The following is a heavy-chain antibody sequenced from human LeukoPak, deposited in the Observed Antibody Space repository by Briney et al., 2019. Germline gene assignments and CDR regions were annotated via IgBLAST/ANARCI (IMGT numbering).Heavy chain of an antibody. CDR1: GYTFTGYY. CDR3: ARGSSSWYRDNYYFDY. J-gene: IGHJ4*02. Sequence: ASVKVSCEASGYTFTGYYMHWVRQAPGQGLEWMGWINPNSGGTNYAQKFQGRVTMTRDTSISTAYMELSRLRSDDTAVYYCARGSSSWYRDNYYFDYWGQGTLVTVSS. V-gene: IGHV1-2*02. CDR2: INPNSGGT. D-gene: IGHD6-13*01.